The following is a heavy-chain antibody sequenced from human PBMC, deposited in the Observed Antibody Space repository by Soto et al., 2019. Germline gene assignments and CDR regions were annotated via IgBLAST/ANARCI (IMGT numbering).Heavy chain of an antibody. D-gene: IGHD4-17*01. J-gene: IGHJ3*01. CDR2: IFHGGNT. Sequence: SETLSLTCAVSGFFISSGNYWGWIRKPPGKGLEWIGSIFHGGNTYYTPSLKSRVTISVDMSKNQFSLKLNSVTAADTAVYYCARARCYDAFDVWGQGTVVTVSS. CDR3: ARARCYDAFDV. V-gene: IGHV4-38-2*01. CDR1: GFFISSGNY.